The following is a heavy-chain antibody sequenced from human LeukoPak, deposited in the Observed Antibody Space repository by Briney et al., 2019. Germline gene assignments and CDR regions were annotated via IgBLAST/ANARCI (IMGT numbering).Heavy chain of an antibody. CDR1: GFTFSSYE. D-gene: IGHD2-2*01. CDR3: SLYCSSTSCSDY. Sequence: GGSLRLSCAASGFTFSSYETNWVRQAPGKGLEWVSYISSSGSTIYYADSVKGRFTISRDNAKNSLYLQMNSLRAEDTAVYYCSLYCSSTSCSDYWGQGTLVTVSS. CDR2: ISSSGSTI. V-gene: IGHV3-48*03. J-gene: IGHJ4*02.